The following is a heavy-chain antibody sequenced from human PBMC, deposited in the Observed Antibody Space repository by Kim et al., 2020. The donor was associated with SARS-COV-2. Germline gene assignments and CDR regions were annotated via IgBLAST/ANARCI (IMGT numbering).Heavy chain of an antibody. CDR1: RGTFSSYA. J-gene: IGHJ6*02. D-gene: IGHD2-15*01. V-gene: IGHV1-69*13. Sequence: SVKVSCKASRGTFSSYAISWVRQAPGQGLEWMGGIIPIFGTANYAQKFQGRVTITADESTSTAYMELSSLRSEDTAVYYCARGGYCSGGSCYPLAYYYYGMDVWGQGTTVTVSS. CDR2: IIPIFGTA. CDR3: ARGGYCSGGSCYPLAYYYYGMDV.